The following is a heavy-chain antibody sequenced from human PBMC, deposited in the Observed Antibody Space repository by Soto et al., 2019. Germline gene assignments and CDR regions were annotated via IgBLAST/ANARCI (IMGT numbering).Heavy chain of an antibody. CDR3: ARESKYDTSGYPPWFAP. CDR1: GGSISSGDYY. D-gene: IGHD3-22*01. V-gene: IGHV4-30-4*01. CDR2: IYHSGST. J-gene: IGHJ5*02. Sequence: SETLSLTCTVSGGSISSGDYYWSWIRQPPGKGLEWIGYIYHSGSTSYNPSLKSRVTISVDTSKNQFSLKLSSVTDADTAVYYCARESKYDTSGYPPWFAPWGQGTLVTVSS.